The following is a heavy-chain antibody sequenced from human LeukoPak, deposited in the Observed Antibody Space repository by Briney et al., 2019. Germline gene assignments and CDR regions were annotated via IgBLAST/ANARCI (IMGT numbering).Heavy chain of an antibody. V-gene: IGHV1-2*02. Sequence: ASVKVSCKASGYTFTGYYMHWVRQAPGQGLEWMGWINPNSGGTNYAQKFQGRVTMTRDTSISTAYMELSRLRSDDTAVYYCARAFRAPGISGWGLVSTQDLDYWGQGTLVTVSS. CDR2: INPNSGGT. J-gene: IGHJ4*02. CDR1: GYTFTGYY. CDR3: ARAFRAPGISGWGLVSTQDLDY. D-gene: IGHD6-19*01.